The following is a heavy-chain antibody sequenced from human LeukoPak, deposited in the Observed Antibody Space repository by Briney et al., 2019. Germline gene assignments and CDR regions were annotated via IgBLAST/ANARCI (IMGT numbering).Heavy chain of an antibody. CDR2: INHSGST. CDR1: GRSFSGYY. D-gene: IGHD3-10*01. CDR3: ARERVRRVGVHYYYYYMDV. Sequence: SETLSLTCAVYGRSFSGYYWSWIRQPPGKGLEWIGEINHSGSTNYNPSLKSQVTISVDTSKNQFSLKLSSVTAADTAVYYCARERVRRVGVHYYYYYMDVWGKGTTVTVSS. J-gene: IGHJ6*03. V-gene: IGHV4-34*01.